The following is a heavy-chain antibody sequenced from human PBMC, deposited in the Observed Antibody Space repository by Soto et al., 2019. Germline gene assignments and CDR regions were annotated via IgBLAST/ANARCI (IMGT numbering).Heavy chain of an antibody. Sequence: EVQLLESGGGLVQPGGSLRLSCAASGFTFSSYAMSWVRQAPGKGLEWVSAISGSGGSTDYADSVKGRFTISRDNSKNTLYLQMNSLRAEDTAVYYCAKGGELPYYYYYMDVWGTGTTVTVSS. J-gene: IGHJ6*03. V-gene: IGHV3-23*01. D-gene: IGHD1-7*01. CDR3: AKGGELPYYYYYMDV. CDR1: GFTFSSYA. CDR2: ISGSGGST.